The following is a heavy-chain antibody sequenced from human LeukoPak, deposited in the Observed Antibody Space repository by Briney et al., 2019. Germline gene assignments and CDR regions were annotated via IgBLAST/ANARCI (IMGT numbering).Heavy chain of an antibody. J-gene: IGHJ4*02. CDR2: IKEDGSEK. CDR1: GLNFSSRW. V-gene: IGHV3-7*03. Sequence: GGSLRLSCAASGLNFSSRWMNWVRQAPGQGLEWVASIKEDGSEKHYVDSVKGRFTISRDDGKNSLYLQMNSLRAEDTAVYYCARDSGWWRFDFWGQGTLVTVSS. D-gene: IGHD6-13*01. CDR3: ARDSGWWRFDF.